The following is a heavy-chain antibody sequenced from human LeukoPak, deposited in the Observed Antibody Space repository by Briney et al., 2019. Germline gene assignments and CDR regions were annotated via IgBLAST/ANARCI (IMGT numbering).Heavy chain of an antibody. CDR1: GFTFDDHG. CDR2: ITWNGGST. D-gene: IGHD1-26*01. CDR3: ARDRSYGAFAS. Sequence: PGGPLRLSCAASGFTFDDHGMNWVRQAPGKGLEWVSGITWNGGSTGYADSVKGRFTISRDNAKNSLYLQMSSLRAEDTALYYCARDRSYGAFASWGQGTLVTVSS. J-gene: IGHJ4*02. V-gene: IGHV3-20*04.